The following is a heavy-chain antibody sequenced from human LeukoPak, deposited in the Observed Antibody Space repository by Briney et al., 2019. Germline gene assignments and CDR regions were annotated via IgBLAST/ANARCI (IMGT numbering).Heavy chain of an antibody. CDR2: IRSDGHVV. D-gene: IGHD1-26*01. CDR1: GFTFCEFH. V-gene: IGHV3-11*01. J-gene: IGHJ4*02. Sequence: GASQTLLCAPSGFTFCEFHMSCSRHAPGKGLEWVSYIRSDGHVVYCSGTVNGRLIISRDNAKNALYLHMISLRAEDTPVYYFARGGGFSVNYYLFDCWGQGALVTVSS. CDR3: ARGGGFSVNYYLFDC.